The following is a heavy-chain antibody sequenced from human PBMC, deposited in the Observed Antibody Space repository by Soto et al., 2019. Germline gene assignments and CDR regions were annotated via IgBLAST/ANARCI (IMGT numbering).Heavy chain of an antibody. J-gene: IGHJ5*02. CDR2: ISGSGGAT. V-gene: IGHV3-23*01. CDR1: GFTFSSYA. D-gene: IGHD4-17*01. Sequence: EVQLLESGGGLVQPGGSLRLSCVASGFTFSSYAMSWVRQPPGKGLEWVSVISGSGGATHYADSVKGRFTISRDNSKNTLYVQMNSLRVEDTAVYYCAKGPTSVTTRWFDPWGQGTLVTVSS. CDR3: AKGPTSVTTRWFDP.